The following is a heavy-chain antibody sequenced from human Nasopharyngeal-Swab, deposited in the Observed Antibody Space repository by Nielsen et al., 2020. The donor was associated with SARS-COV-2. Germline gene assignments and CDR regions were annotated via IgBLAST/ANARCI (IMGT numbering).Heavy chain of an antibody. V-gene: IGHV3-30*03. CDR2: ISYDGILQ. J-gene: IGHJ4*02. CDR3: ARDLSGGGNDV. CDR1: GYSFRTHA. D-gene: IGHD4-23*01. Sequence: GESLKISCVASGYSFRTHATHWVRQAPGKGLEWVAVISYDGILQHYVDSVKGRFTISRDNSKNTLYLQMNNLRTEDTAVYFCARDLSGGGNDVWGQGTLVTASS.